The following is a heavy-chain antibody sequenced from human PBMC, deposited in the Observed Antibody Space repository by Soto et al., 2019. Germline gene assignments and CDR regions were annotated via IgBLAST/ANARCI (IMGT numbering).Heavy chain of an antibody. CDR2: IHYSGST. CDR3: TRGGDPYKTGH. V-gene: IGHV4-61*08. Sequence: PSETLSLTCAVSGGSISSDGYSWSWIRQPPGKGLEWIGFIHYSGSTNYNPSLKGRVTMSVDTSKNQFSLKLTSVNTADTAIYYCTRGGDPYKTGHWGQGTLVTVSS. CDR1: GGSISSDGYS. J-gene: IGHJ4*02. D-gene: IGHD2-21*01.